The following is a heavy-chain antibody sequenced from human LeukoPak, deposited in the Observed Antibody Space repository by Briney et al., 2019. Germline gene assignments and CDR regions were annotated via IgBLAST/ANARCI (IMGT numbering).Heavy chain of an antibody. Sequence: SETLSLTCTVSGGSISSSSYYWGWIRQPPGKGLEWIGSIYYSGSTYYNPSLKSRVTISVDTSKNQFSLKLSSVTAADTAVYYCARDFHCVGACSADYWGQGTLVTVSS. V-gene: IGHV4-39*07. J-gene: IGHJ4*02. CDR1: GGSISSSSYY. CDR3: ARDFHCVGACSADY. D-gene: IGHD2-21*02. CDR2: IYYSGST.